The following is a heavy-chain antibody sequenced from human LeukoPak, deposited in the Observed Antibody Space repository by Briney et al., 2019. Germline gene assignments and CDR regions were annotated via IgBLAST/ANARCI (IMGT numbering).Heavy chain of an antibody. Sequence: PSETLSLTCTVSGVSISDDSKYWGWLRQSPGMGLEWIGSIYYSGTTYYNPSLKSRFTISIDTSMSQFSLELTSVTAADTAVYYCARDSWYESSGYLTADSWGQGAQVTVSS. J-gene: IGHJ4*02. D-gene: IGHD3-22*01. CDR3: ARDSWYESSGYLTADS. V-gene: IGHV4-39*07. CDR1: GVSISDDSKY. CDR2: IYYSGTT.